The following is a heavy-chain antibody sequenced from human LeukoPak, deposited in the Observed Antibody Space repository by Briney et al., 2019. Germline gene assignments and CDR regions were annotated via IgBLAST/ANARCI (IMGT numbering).Heavy chain of an antibody. CDR1: VGHINSYY. CDR2: IYYSGTT. Sequence: SETLSLTCTVSVGHINSYYWSWIRPPPGKGLEWIGYIYYSGTTNYSPSLRSRVTISVGTSKSQFSLRLSSVTAADTAVYYCTRGNYAGVFGYWGQGLLVTVSS. CDR3: TRGNYAGVFGY. J-gene: IGHJ4*02. V-gene: IGHV4-59*08. D-gene: IGHD3-16*01.